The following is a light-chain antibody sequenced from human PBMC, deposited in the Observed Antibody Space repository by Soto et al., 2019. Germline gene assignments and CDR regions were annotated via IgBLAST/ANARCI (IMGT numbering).Light chain of an antibody. CDR2: DVS. CDR1: SSDIGAYNY. CDR3: SSYTSSSTPV. V-gene: IGLV2-14*03. J-gene: IGLJ2*01. Sequence: QSALTQPASVSGSLGQSITISCTGGSSDIGAYNYVSWYQQHPGKAPKLMIYDVSHRPSGVSNRFSGSKSGNTASLTISGLQAEDEADYYCSSYTSSSTPVFGGGTKLTVL.